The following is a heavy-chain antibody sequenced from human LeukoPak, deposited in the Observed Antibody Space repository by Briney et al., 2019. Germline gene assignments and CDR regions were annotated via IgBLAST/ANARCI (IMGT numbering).Heavy chain of an antibody. D-gene: IGHD6-13*01. CDR3: AKDRDSSSWAEYFQH. Sequence: GGSLRLSCAASGFTFSSYAMSWVRQAPGKGLEWVSAISGSGGSTYYADSVKGRFTISRDNSKNTLYLQMNSLRAEDTAVYYCAKDRDSSSWAEYFQHWGQGTLVTVSS. J-gene: IGHJ1*01. CDR2: ISGSGGST. CDR1: GFTFSSYA. V-gene: IGHV3-23*01.